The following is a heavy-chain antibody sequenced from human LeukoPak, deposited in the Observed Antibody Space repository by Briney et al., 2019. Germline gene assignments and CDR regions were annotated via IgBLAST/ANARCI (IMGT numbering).Heavy chain of an antibody. Sequence: PGGSLRLSCAASGFTFSSYWMSWVRQAPGKGLEWVANIKQDGSEKYYVDSVKGRFTISRDNAKNSLYLQMNSLRAEDTAVYYCARDLHYYGSGSMMRFDPWGQGTLVTVSS. J-gene: IGHJ5*02. CDR3: ARDLHYYGSGSMMRFDP. V-gene: IGHV3-7*01. CDR2: IKQDGSEK. D-gene: IGHD3-10*01. CDR1: GFTFSSYW.